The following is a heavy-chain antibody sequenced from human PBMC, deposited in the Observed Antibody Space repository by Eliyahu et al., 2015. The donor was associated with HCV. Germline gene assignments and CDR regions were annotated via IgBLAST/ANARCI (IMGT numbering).Heavy chain of an antibody. D-gene: IGHD5/OR15-5a*01. CDR3: ARGVPPDY. J-gene: IGHJ4*02. V-gene: IGHV3-13*01. Sequence: EVQLVESGGGLVQPGGSLRLSCXASGFTFSXYDMXWVRQATGKGLEWVSAIGTAGDTYYPGSVKGRFTISRENAKNSLYLQMNSLRAGDTAVYYCARGVPPDYWGQGTLVTVSS. CDR1: GFTFSXYD. CDR2: IGTAGDT.